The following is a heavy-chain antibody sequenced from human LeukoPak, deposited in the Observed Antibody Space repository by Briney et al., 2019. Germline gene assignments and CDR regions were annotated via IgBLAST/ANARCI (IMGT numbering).Heavy chain of an antibody. Sequence: GGSLRLSCAASGFTFSSYEMNWVRQAPGKGLEWVSYISSSGSTIYYADSVKGRFTISRDNAKNSLYLQMNSLRAEDTAVYYCARDLTVAGNMWGEGTLAPVSS. CDR3: ARDLTVAGNM. D-gene: IGHD6-19*01. J-gene: IGHJ1*01. V-gene: IGHV3-48*03. CDR1: GFTFSSYE. CDR2: ISSSGSTI.